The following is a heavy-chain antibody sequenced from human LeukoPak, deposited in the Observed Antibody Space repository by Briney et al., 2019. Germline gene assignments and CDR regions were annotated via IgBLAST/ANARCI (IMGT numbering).Heavy chain of an antibody. D-gene: IGHD4-17*01. CDR3: ARVSTVTRLGFDY. J-gene: IGHJ4*02. CDR1: GFTFSSYS. CDR2: ISSSSSYI. Sequence: GGSLRLSCAASGFTFSSYSMNWVRQAPGKGLEWVSSISSSSSYIYYADSVKGRFTISRDNVKNSLYLQMNSLRAGDTAVYYCARVSTVTRLGFDYWGQGTLVTVSS. V-gene: IGHV3-21*01.